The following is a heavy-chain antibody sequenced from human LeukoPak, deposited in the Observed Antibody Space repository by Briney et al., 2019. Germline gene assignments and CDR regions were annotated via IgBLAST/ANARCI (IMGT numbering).Heavy chain of an antibody. D-gene: IGHD3-22*01. CDR2: ISSSSSYI. CDR3: ARAGGSSGYKYYFDY. V-gene: IGHV3-21*01. CDR1: GFTFSGYS. J-gene: IGHJ4*02. Sequence: GGSLRLSCAASGFTFSGYSMNWVRQAPGKGLEWVSSISSSSSYIYYADSVKGRFTISRDNAKNSLYLQMNSLRAEDTAVYYCARAGGSSGYKYYFDYWGQGTLVTVSS.